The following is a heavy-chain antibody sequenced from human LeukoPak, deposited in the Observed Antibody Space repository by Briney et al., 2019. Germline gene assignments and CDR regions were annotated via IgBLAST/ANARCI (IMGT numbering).Heavy chain of an antibody. V-gene: IGHV1-46*01. D-gene: IGHD1-26*01. CDR1: GYTFTSYA. CDR2: INPTGGST. Sequence: PAASVKVSCKASGYTFTSYAMNWVRQAPGQGLEWMGLINPTGGSTGYAQKFQGRVTMTRDKSTSTDYMELSSLRSEDTAIYYCARDNSVGDNAWWFDPWGQGTLVTVSS. J-gene: IGHJ5*02. CDR3: ARDNSVGDNAWWFDP.